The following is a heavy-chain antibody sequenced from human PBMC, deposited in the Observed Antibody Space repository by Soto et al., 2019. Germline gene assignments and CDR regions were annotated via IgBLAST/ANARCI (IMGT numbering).Heavy chain of an antibody. D-gene: IGHD1-26*01. V-gene: IGHV3-13*04. CDR3: ARGSSANLSGAFDI. CDR1: GFPFSSYD. CDR2: IGTAGDT. J-gene: IGHJ3*02. Sequence: PGGSLRLSCAASGFPFSSYDMHWVRQATGKGLKWVSAIGTAGDTYYPGSVKGRFTISRENAKNSLYLQMNSLRAGDTAVYYCARGSSANLSGAFDIWGQGTMVTFSS.